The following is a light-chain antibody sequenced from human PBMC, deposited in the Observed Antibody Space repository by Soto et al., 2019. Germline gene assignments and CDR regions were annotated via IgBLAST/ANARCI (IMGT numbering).Light chain of an antibody. CDR1: QSVSSSY. CDR3: QQYNNWPIT. V-gene: IGKV3-20*01. J-gene: IGKJ5*01. Sequence: EIVLTQSPGTLSLSPGERATLSSRASQSVSSSYLAWYQQKPGQAPRILIYAASSRATGIPDRFSGSGSGTEFTLTISSLQSEDFAVYYCQQYNNWPITFGQGTRLEI. CDR2: AAS.